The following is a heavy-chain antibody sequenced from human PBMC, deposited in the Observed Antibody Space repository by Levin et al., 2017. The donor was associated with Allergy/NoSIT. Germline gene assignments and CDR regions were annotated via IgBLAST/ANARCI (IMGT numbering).Heavy chain of an antibody. J-gene: IGHJ3*02. CDR2: ISSSGSTI. CDR3: ARAGEVGVVAATPASFDS. Sequence: GGSLRLSCAASGFTFSDYYMSWIRQAPGKGLEWVSYISSSGSTIYYADSVKGRFTISRDNAKNSLYLQMNSLRAEDTAVYYCARAGEVGVVAATPASFDSWGQGTMVTVSS. CDR1: GFTFSDYY. V-gene: IGHV3-11*01. D-gene: IGHD2-15*01.